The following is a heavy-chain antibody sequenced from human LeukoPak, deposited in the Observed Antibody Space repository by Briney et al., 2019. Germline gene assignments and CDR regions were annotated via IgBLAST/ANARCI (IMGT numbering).Heavy chain of an antibody. D-gene: IGHD5-18*01. CDR2: ISSSSSYI. CDR3: ARAWEEVRYSYPFDY. V-gene: IGHV3-21*01. J-gene: IGHJ4*02. Sequence: GGSLRLACAASGFTFSSYSMNWVRQAPGKGLEWVSSISSSSSYIYYADSVKGRFTISRDNAKNSLYLQMNSLRAEDTAVYYCARAWEEVRYSYPFDYWGQGTLVTVSS. CDR1: GFTFSSYS.